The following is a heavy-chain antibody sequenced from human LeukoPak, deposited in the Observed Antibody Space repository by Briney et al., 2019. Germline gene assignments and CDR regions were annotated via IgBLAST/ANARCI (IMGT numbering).Heavy chain of an antibody. CDR1: GGSFSGYY. D-gene: IGHD1-1*01. CDR2: INHSGST. Sequence: SETLSLTCAVYGGSFSGYYWSWIRQPPGKGLEWIGEINHSGSTNYNPSLKSRVTISVDTSKNQFSLKRSSVTAADTAVYYCARKLQRPNWFDPWGQGTLVTVSS. V-gene: IGHV4-34*01. CDR3: ARKLQRPNWFDP. J-gene: IGHJ5*02.